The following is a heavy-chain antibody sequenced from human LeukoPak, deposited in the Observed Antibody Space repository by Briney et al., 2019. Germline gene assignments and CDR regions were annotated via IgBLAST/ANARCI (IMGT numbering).Heavy chain of an antibody. CDR2: ISYDGSNK. J-gene: IGHJ4*02. CDR1: RFTFSNYA. D-gene: IGHD6-19*01. V-gene: IGHV3-30*04. Sequence: GGSLRLSCAASRFTFSNYAMHWVRQAPGKGLEWVAVISYDGSNKYYADSVKGRFTISRDNSKNTLYLQMNSLRAEDTAVYYCARVNSAVAPDYWGQGTLVTVSS. CDR3: ARVNSAVAPDY.